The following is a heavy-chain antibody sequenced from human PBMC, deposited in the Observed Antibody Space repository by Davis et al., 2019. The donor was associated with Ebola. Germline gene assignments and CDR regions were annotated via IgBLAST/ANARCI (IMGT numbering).Heavy chain of an antibody. CDR2: VNHSGNT. CDR1: GGSFSDYY. J-gene: IGHJ3*02. V-gene: IGHV4-34*01. D-gene: IGHD3-16*01. Sequence: SETLSLTCAVYGGSFSDYYWTWIRQSPGKGLEWIGEVNHSGNTNDDPSLNSRVTISVDKSKNQFSLMLRSVTAAETAVYYCARGGHPYDYVWGSERKPPRGTFDIWGQGTMVTVSS. CDR3: ARGGHPYDYVWGSERKPPRGTFDI.